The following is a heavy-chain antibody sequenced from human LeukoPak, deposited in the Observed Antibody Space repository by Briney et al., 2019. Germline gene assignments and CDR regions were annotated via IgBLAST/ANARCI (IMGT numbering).Heavy chain of an antibody. V-gene: IGHV3-48*01. CDR1: GFTFSSYS. D-gene: IGHD3-22*01. CDR3: ARWSYYDSSGHINDAFDI. CDR2: ISSSSSTI. J-gene: IGHJ3*02. Sequence: HPGGSLRLSWAASGFTFSSYSMNWVRQAPGKGLEWVSYISSSSSTIYYADSVKGRFTISRDNAKNSLYLQMNSLRAEDTAVYYCARWSYYDSSGHINDAFDIWGQGTMVTVSS.